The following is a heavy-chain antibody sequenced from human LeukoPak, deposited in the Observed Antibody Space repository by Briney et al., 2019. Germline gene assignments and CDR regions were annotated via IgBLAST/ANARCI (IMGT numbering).Heavy chain of an antibody. CDR3: ARDSLRLRYFDWLPPGLDY. J-gene: IGHJ4*02. V-gene: IGHV3-21*01. Sequence: PGGSLRLSCAASGFTFSSYSMNWVRQAPGKGLEWVSSISSSSSYIYYADSVKGRFTISRDNAKNSLYLQMNSLRAEDTAVYYCARDSLRLRYFDWLPPGLDYWGQGTLVTVSS. D-gene: IGHD3-9*01. CDR2: ISSSSSYI. CDR1: GFTFSSYS.